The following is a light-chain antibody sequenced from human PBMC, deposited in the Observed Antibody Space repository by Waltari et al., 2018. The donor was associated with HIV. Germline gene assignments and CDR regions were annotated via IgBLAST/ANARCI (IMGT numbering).Light chain of an antibody. Sequence: QSALTQPPPASGSPGQSVTISCTGTSNDDGAYDYVSWYQQHPGRAPKLLIYEVTKRPSGVPDRFSGSKSGNTASLTVSGLQAEDDGHYYCTSYVDNYHVFFGGGTKLTVL. CDR3: TSYVDNYHVF. V-gene: IGLV2-8*01. CDR2: EVT. CDR1: SNDDGAYDY. J-gene: IGLJ2*01.